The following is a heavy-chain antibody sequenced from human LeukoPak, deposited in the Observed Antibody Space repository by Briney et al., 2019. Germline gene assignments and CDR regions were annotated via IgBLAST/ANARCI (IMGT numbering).Heavy chain of an antibody. V-gene: IGHV4-59*01. D-gene: IGHD2-8*02. J-gene: IGHJ2*01. CDR1: GDSMRSDF. CDR3: AGYREYWDWHFDL. Sequence: SEILSLTCLVSGDSMRSDFWSWIRQPPGKGLEWIGYMYYSGSTNYNPSLKSRVTISIDTSKNQFSLKLTSVTAADTAVYYCAGYREYWDWHFDLWGRGAPVTVSP. CDR2: MYYSGST.